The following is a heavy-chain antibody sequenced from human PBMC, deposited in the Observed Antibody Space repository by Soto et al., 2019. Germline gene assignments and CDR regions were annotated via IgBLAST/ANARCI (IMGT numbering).Heavy chain of an antibody. D-gene: IGHD2-15*01. Sequence: PSETLSLSCTVSGGSISSGGYYWSWIRQHPGKGLEWIGYIYYSGSTYYNPSLKSRVTISVDTSKNQFSLKLSSVTAADTAVYYCARGYCSGGSCALFAYWGQGTLVTVSS. CDR2: IYYSGST. J-gene: IGHJ4*02. CDR3: ARGYCSGGSCALFAY. V-gene: IGHV4-31*03. CDR1: GGSISSGGYY.